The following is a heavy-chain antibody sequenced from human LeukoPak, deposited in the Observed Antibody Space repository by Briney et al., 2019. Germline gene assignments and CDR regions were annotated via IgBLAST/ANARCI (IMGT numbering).Heavy chain of an antibody. CDR2: ISAYNGNT. V-gene: IGHV1-18*01. J-gene: IGHJ4*02. CDR3: ARKPSVYYYDSSGPFDY. D-gene: IGHD3-22*01. CDR1: GYTFASYG. Sequence: ASVKVSCKASGYTFASYGISWVRQAPGQGLEWMGWISAYNGNTNYAQKLQGRVTMTTDTSTSTAYMELRSLRSDDTAVYYCARKPSVYYYDSSGPFDYWGQGTLVTASS.